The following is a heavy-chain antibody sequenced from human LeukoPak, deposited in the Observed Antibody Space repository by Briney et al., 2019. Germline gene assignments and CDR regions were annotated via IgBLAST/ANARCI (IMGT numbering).Heavy chain of an antibody. CDR3: ARAMGEEVPAPRDY. CDR2: ISYDGSNK. Sequence: GGSLRLSCAASGFTFSDYWMTWVRQAPGKGLEWVAVISYDGSNKYYADSVKGRFTISRDNSKNTLYLQMNSLRAEDTAVYYCARAMGEEVPAPRDYWGQGTLVTVSS. CDR1: GFTFSDYW. J-gene: IGHJ4*02. V-gene: IGHV3-30-3*01. D-gene: IGHD2-2*01.